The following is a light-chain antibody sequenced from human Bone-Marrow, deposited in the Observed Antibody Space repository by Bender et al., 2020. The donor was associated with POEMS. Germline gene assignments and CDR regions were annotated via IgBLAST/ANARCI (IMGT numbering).Light chain of an antibody. CDR1: SSDIGTYDL. J-gene: IGLJ3*02. CDR2: EDN. CDR3: CSFATSSTLV. Sequence: QSALTQPASVSGSPGQSITISCTGTSSDIGTYDLVSWYQQHPNKAPKLMVYEDNKRPSGVSDRFSGYKSGNTASLTISGLQAEDGADYYFCSFATSSTLVFGGGTKLTVL. V-gene: IGLV2-23*01.